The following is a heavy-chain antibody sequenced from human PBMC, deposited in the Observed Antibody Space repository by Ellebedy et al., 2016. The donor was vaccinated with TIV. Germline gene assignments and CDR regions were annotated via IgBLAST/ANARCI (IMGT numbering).Heavy chain of an antibody. CDR3: ARDGPWGYHWFDP. CDR1: GYTFTSYG. V-gene: IGHV1-18*01. Sequence: AASVKVSCKASGYTFTSYGISWVRHPPGQGLEWMGWINPYNGNTNYVQKLQDRVTMTTDTSTSTAYLELRSLRSDDAAVYYFARDGPWGYHWFDPWGQGTLVTVSS. D-gene: IGHD3-16*02. J-gene: IGHJ5*02. CDR2: INPYNGNT.